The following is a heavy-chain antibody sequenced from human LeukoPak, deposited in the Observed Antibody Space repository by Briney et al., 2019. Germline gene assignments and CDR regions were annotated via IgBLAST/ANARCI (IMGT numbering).Heavy chain of an antibody. J-gene: IGHJ3*02. CDR3: ARSPYYYDSSGYYVDAFDI. CDR1: GGSISSGGYY. D-gene: IGHD3-22*01. Sequence: PSETLSLTCTVSGGSISSGGYYWSWIRQHPGKGLEWIGYIYYSGSTYYNPSLKSRVTISVDTSKNQFSLKLSSVTAADTAVYYCARSPYYYDSSGYYVDAFDIWGQGTMVTVSS. CDR2: IYYSGST. V-gene: IGHV4-31*03.